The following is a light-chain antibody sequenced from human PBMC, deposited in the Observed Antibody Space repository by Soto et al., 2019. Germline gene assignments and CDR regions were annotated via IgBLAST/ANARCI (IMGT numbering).Light chain of an antibody. J-gene: IGKJ1*01. CDR2: DAS. CDR3: QQDEQFPGT. Sequence: DVQMTQSPSTLSASVGDRVTITCRASQSLPTWVAWYQQKPGKAPKLVIYDASSLERGVPSRFSGSGSGTEFSLTISGLQPDDLATYYCQQDEQFPGTFGQGTKVEVK. CDR1: QSLPTW. V-gene: IGKV1-5*01.